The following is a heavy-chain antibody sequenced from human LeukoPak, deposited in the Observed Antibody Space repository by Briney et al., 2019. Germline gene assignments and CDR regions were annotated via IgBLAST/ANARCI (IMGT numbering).Heavy chain of an antibody. CDR1: GGSFSDYF. CDR3: VTYYYGSSAPKRNY. D-gene: IGHD3-22*01. Sequence: PSESLSLTCAVYGGSFSDYFWSWIRQPPGKGLEWIGEISHSGSTTYNPSLRSRVTISGDTSKKQFSLKLSSVTAADTAVYYCVTYYYGSSAPKRNYWGQGILVTVSS. V-gene: IGHV4-34*01. J-gene: IGHJ4*02. CDR2: ISHSGST.